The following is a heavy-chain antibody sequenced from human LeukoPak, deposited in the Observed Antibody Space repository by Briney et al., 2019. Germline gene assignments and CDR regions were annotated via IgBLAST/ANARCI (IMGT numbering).Heavy chain of an antibody. CDR2: IIPFFGTA. CDR3: ATKSAPFGSGSYDSYYYHYYMDV. Sequence: SVKVSCKASGGTFSNYAISWVRQASGQGLEWMGGIIPFFGTAKYTQKFQGRVTISADESTSTAYMELSSLRSEDTAVYYCATKSAPFGSGSYDSYYYHYYMDVWGKGTTVTISS. V-gene: IGHV1-69*13. D-gene: IGHD3-10*01. J-gene: IGHJ6*03. CDR1: GGTFSNYA.